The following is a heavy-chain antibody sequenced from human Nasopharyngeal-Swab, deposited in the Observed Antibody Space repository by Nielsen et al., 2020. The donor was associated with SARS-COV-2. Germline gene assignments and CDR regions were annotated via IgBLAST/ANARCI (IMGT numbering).Heavy chain of an antibody. D-gene: IGHD6-19*01. CDR3: AKDNGSGWYEFDY. CDR1: GFTFDDDA. J-gene: IGHJ4*02. Sequence: GGSLRLSCAASGFTFDDDAMHWVRQAPGKGLEWVSGISWNSGSTGYADSVKGRFTISRDNAKNSLYLQMNSLRAEDTALYYCAKDNGSGWYEFDYWGQGTLVTVSS. CDR2: ISWNSGST. V-gene: IGHV3-9*01.